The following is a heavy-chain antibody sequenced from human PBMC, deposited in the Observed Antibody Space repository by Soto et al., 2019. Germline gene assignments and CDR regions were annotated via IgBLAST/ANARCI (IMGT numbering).Heavy chain of an antibody. V-gene: IGHV1-18*01. CDR2: IRSYNNST. D-gene: IGHD2-8*01. J-gene: IGHJ4*02. CDR1: GYTFNSYG. CDR3: ARHGNGDDY. Sequence: ASVKVSCKASGYTFNSYGVNWVRQAPGQGLEWMGWIRSYNNSTNYAQKLQGRVTMTTDTSTNTAYMELRSLRSDDTAVYYCARHGNGDDYWSQGTLVTVSS.